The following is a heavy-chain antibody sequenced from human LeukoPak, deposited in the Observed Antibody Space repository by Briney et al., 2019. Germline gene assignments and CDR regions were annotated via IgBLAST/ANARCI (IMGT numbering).Heavy chain of an antibody. V-gene: IGHV4-34*01. CDR2: INHSGST. Sequence: SETLSLTCAVYGGSFSGYYWSWIRQPPGKGLEWIGEINHSGSTNYNPSLKSRVTISVDTSKNQFSLKLSSVAAADTAVYYCARLDLSSRSYWGQGTLVTVSS. J-gene: IGHJ4*02. CDR1: GGSFSGYY. CDR3: ARLDLSSRSY. D-gene: IGHD6-13*01.